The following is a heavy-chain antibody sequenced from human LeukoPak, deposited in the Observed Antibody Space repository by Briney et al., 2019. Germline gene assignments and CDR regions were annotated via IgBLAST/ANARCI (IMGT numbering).Heavy chain of an antibody. D-gene: IGHD4-17*01. CDR2: INHSGST. Sequence: SETLSLTCAVYGGSFSGYYWSWIRQPPGKGLEWIGEINHSGSTNYNPSLKSRVTISVDTSKNQFSLKLSSVTAADTAVYYCARGRGYGDYVSSYFDYWGQGTLVTVSS. J-gene: IGHJ4*02. CDR3: ARGRGYGDYVSSYFDY. CDR1: GGSFSGYY. V-gene: IGHV4-34*01.